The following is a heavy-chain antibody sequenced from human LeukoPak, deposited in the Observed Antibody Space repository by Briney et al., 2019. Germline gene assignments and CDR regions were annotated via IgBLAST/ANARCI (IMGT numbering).Heavy chain of an antibody. Sequence: GGALRLSCESFVFTFGRYAMYWVRQAPGKGLGWVAVIFGRGGSAHYDDPAKGRFTLSRVHSKNTVYLQINSMRAEDTAVYYCGKPTKGYRSGIKPAWNVDHWGQGTLVNVSS. D-gene: IGHD2-15*01. CDR1: VFTFGRYA. V-gene: IGHV3-23*01. CDR3: GKPTKGYRSGIKPAWNVDH. J-gene: IGHJ5*02. CDR2: IFGRGGSA.